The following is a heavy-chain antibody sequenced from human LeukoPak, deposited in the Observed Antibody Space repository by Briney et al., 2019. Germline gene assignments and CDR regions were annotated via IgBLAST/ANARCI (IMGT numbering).Heavy chain of an antibody. CDR3: ATLVGARNWFDP. D-gene: IGHD1-26*01. V-gene: IGHV1-58*01. CDR2: IAVGSGHT. J-gene: IGHJ5*02. Sequence: SVKVSCKASGFTFRDSAAQWVRQARGQGLEWIGWIAVGSGHTDFAQNFQERVTITRDMSTNTAYMELSSLRYEDTAVYYCATLVGARNWFDPWGQGTLVTVSS. CDR1: GFTFRDSA.